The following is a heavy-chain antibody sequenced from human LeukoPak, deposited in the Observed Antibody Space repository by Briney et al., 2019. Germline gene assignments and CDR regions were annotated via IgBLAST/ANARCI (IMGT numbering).Heavy chain of an antibody. CDR3: ARHAAHVD. J-gene: IGHJ4*02. V-gene: IGHV3-64*01. Sequence: GGSLRLSCVASGFTFSTHAMHWVRQAPGKGLEYVSGISSNGGTTYYGSSVKGRFTISRDNSKNTLYLQMGSLRTDGMAVYYCARHAAHVDWGQGTLVTVSS. CDR2: ISSNGGTT. CDR1: GFTFSTHA.